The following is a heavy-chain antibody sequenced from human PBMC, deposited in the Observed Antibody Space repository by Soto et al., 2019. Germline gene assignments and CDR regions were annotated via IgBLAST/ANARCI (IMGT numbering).Heavy chain of an antibody. CDR2: ISGYNGNT. V-gene: IGHV1-18*01. D-gene: IGHD2-15*01. CDR1: GYTFTSYG. CDR3: ARGYCSGCSCYTGWFDP. Sequence: ASVKVSCKASGYTFTSYGISWVRQAPGQGLEWMGWISGYNGNTNYAQKLQGRVTMTKDTSTSTANMELRSLRSDDTAVYYCARGYCSGCSCYTGWFDPWGQGTLVTVSS. J-gene: IGHJ5*02.